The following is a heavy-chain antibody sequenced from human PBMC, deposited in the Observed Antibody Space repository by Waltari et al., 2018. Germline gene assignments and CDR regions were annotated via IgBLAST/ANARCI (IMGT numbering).Heavy chain of an antibody. Sequence: EVQVVESGGGLVQPGGSLRLYCVASGFTFSTYSLSWVRQAQGKGLEWVSYISTSGTTIYYADSVKGRFTISRDNAKNSLYLQMNSLRAEDTAVYYCARTYGSGSHYNFWGQGSLVIVSS. CDR1: GFTFSTYS. CDR3: ARTYGSGSHYNF. CDR2: ISTSGTTI. J-gene: IGHJ4*02. D-gene: IGHD3-10*01. V-gene: IGHV3-48*04.